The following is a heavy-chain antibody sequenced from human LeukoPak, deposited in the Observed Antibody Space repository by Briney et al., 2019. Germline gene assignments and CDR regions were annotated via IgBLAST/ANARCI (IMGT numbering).Heavy chain of an antibody. J-gene: IGHJ6*03. D-gene: IGHD3-10*01. V-gene: IGHV1-69*04. Sequence: GASVKVSCKASGGTFSSYAISWVRQAPGQGLEWMGRIIPILGIANYAQKLQGRVTMTTDTSTSTAYMELRSLRSDDTAVYYCARAGAGRYYYMDVWGKGTTVTVSS. CDR3: ARAGAGRYYYMDV. CDR2: IIPILGIA. CDR1: GGTFSSYA.